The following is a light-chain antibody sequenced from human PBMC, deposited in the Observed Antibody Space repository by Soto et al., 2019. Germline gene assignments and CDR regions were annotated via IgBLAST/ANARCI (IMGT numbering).Light chain of an antibody. V-gene: IGLV2-14*01. CDR1: SSDVGGSNY. Sequence: QSALTQPASVSGSPGQSITISCTGTSSDVGGSNYVSWYQQHPGKAPKLMIYDVSNRPSGVSNRFSGSKSGNTARLTISGLQSAGGVEFYPAAYTSSGTLDIFGTGTK. CDR2: DVS. J-gene: IGLJ1*01. CDR3: AAYTSSGTLDI.